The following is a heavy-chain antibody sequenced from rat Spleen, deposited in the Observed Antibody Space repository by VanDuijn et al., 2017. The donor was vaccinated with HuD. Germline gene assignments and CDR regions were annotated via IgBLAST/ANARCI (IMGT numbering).Heavy chain of an antibody. D-gene: IGHD1-1*01. CDR3: TTGLQ. J-gene: IGHJ2*01. CDR1: GFTFSNYG. CDR2: ISAGGDST. V-gene: IGHV5-27*01. Sequence: EVELVESGGGLVQPGRSMKLSCAASGFTFSNYGMAWVRQAPTKGLEWVAYISAGGDSTYYRDSVKGRFTISRDNAKSTLYLQMDSLRSEDTATYYCTTGLQWGQGVMVTVSS.